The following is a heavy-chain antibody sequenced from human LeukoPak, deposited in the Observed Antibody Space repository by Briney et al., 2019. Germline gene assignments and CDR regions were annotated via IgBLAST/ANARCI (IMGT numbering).Heavy chain of an antibody. CDR3: ARRSSLIAARPPAGFDY. J-gene: IGHJ4*02. Sequence: SETLSLTCTVSGGSISSYYWSWIRQPAGKGLEWIGRIYTSGSTNYNPSLKSRVTMSVDTSKNQFSLKLSSVTAADTAVYYCARRSSLIAARPPAGFDYWGQGTLVTVSS. CDR1: GGSISSYY. CDR2: IYTSGST. D-gene: IGHD6-6*01. V-gene: IGHV4-4*07.